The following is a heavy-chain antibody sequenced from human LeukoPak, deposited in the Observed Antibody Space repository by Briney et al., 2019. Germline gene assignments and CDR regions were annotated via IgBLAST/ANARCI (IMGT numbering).Heavy chain of an antibody. Sequence: GASVKVSCKASGYTFTSYGISWVRQAPGQGLEWMGWISAYNGNKNYAQKLQGRVIMTTDTSTSTAYMELRSLRSDVTAVYYCARVAGPRAGPYYYDSSGYYPLNYWGQGTLVTVSS. J-gene: IGHJ4*02. CDR1: GYTFTSYG. V-gene: IGHV1-18*01. CDR2: ISAYNGNK. D-gene: IGHD3-22*01. CDR3: ARVAGPRAGPYYYDSSGYYPLNY.